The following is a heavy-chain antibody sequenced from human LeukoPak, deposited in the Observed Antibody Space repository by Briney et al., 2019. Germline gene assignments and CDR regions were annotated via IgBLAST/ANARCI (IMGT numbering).Heavy chain of an antibody. V-gene: IGHV3-48*02. D-gene: IGHD4-17*01. J-gene: IGHJ4*02. Sequence: GGSLRLSCAASGFIFSGYSMYWVRQSPGKGLEWISYISSSGSATYYADSVKGRFTISRDNAKNSLFLQMNSLRDEGTAVYYCARDRDSGDYTAAPGDYWGQGTLVTVSS. CDR3: ARDRDSGDYTAAPGDY. CDR2: ISSSGSAT. CDR1: GFIFSGYS.